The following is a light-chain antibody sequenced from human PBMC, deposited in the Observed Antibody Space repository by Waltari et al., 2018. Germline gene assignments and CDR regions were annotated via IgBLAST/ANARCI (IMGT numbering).Light chain of an antibody. CDR3: QSYDISLSAYV. Sequence: QSVLTQPPSLSGAPGQRVTISCAGNSSNIGAGFDVQWYQQFPGPAPRLLISFNNNRPSGVPDRFSASTSGTSASLAVSGLQAQDEADYYCQSYDISLSAYVFGGGTKLTVL. CDR2: FNN. CDR1: SSNIGAGFD. V-gene: IGLV1-40*01. J-gene: IGLJ3*02.